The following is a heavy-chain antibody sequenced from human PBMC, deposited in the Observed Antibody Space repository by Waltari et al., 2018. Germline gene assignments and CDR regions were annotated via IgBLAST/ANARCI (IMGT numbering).Heavy chain of an antibody. J-gene: IGHJ4*02. CDR2: IYYSGST. CDR3: ARVYSTGWLQLREYYFDY. V-gene: IGHV4-30-4*08. Sequence: QVQLQESGPGLVKPSQTLSLTCTVSGGSISSGDYYWSWIRQPPGKGLEWIGYIYYSGSTYYNPSLKSRVTISVDTSKNQFSLKLSSVTAADTAVYYCARVYSTGWLQLREYYFDYWGQGTLVTVSS. D-gene: IGHD5-12*01. CDR1: GGSISSGDYY.